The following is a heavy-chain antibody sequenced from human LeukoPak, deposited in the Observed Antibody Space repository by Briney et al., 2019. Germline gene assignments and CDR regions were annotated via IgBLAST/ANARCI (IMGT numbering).Heavy chain of an antibody. D-gene: IGHD3-3*01. Sequence: ASVEVSCKASGYTFAGYYIHWVRQAPGQGLEWMGWINPNSDGTNYAQKFQGRITMTRDTSINTAYMELTRLRSDDTAVYYCARLLELEWGSRTYPTGAFDYWGQGTLVAVSS. CDR1: GYTFAGYY. V-gene: IGHV1-2*02. CDR3: ARLLELEWGSRTYPTGAFDY. J-gene: IGHJ4*02. CDR2: INPNSDGT.